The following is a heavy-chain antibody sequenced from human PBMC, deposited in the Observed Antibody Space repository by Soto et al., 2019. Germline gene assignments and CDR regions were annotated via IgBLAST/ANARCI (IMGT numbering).Heavy chain of an antibody. V-gene: IGHV4-31*03. J-gene: IGHJ5*02. D-gene: IGHD1-26*01. CDR2: IYYSGST. CDR3: ARGEWEPRDSFDP. CDR1: GGSISSGGYY. Sequence: PSETLSLTCTVSGGSISSGGYYWSWIRQHPGKGLEWIGYIYYSGSTYYNPSLKSRVTISVDTSKNQFSLKLSSVTAADTAVYYCARGEWEPRDSFDPWGQGTLVTLSS.